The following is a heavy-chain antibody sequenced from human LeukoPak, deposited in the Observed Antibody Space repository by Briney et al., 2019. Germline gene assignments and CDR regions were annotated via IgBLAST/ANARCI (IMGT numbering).Heavy chain of an antibody. CDR1: GFTFDDYA. Sequence: GGSLRLSCAASGFTFDDYAMHWVRQAPGKGLEWVSGISWNSGSIGYADSVKGRFTISRDNAKNSLYLQMNSLRAEDMALYYCASIAVDAFDIWGQGTMVTVSS. J-gene: IGHJ3*02. V-gene: IGHV3-9*03. CDR2: ISWNSGSI. D-gene: IGHD6-19*01. CDR3: ASIAVDAFDI.